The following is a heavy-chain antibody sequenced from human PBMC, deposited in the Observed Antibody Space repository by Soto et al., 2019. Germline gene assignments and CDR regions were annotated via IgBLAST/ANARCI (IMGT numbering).Heavy chain of an antibody. J-gene: IGHJ6*02. CDR3: ARGVVITTYYYYYYGMDV. Sequence: SVKVCFKASGGTFISYAISWVRQAPGQGLEWMGGIIPIFGTANYAQKFQGRVTITADESTSTAYMELSSLRSEDTAVYYCARGVVITTYYYYYYGMDVWGQGTTVTAP. CDR2: IIPIFGTA. CDR1: GGTFISYA. D-gene: IGHD3-22*01. V-gene: IGHV1-69*13.